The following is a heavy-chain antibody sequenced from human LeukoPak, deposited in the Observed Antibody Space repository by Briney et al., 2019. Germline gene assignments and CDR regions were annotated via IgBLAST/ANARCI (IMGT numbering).Heavy chain of an antibody. CDR1: GCTFYNYA. Sequence: GGSLRLSCAVTGCTFYNYAMSGVRKAPGKGLGGLAAIIGGGGGTYPAASGEGRFTLSRDNSKNMLYLQMNSLRAEDTAIYYCVKDSGYNWNDGERFNPWGQGTLVTVSS. V-gene: IGHV3-23*01. J-gene: IGHJ5*02. CDR3: VKDSGYNWNDGERFNP. D-gene: IGHD1-1*01. CDR2: IIGGGGGT.